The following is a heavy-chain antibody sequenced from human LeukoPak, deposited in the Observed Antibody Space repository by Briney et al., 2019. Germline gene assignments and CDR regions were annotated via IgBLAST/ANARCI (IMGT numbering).Heavy chain of an antibody. CDR3: ARHQGQNYYDSSDWFDP. D-gene: IGHD3-22*01. CDR1: GGSISSGSYY. Sequence: PSQTLSLTCTVSGGSISSGSYYWGWIRQPPGKGLEWIGSIYYSGSTYYNPSLKSRVTISVDTSRNQFSLKLSSVTAADTAVYYCARHQGQNYYDSSDWFDPWGQGTLVTVSS. V-gene: IGHV4-39*01. CDR2: IYYSGST. J-gene: IGHJ5*02.